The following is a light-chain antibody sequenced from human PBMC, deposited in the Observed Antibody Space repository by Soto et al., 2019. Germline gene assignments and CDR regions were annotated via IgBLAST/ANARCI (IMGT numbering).Light chain of an antibody. V-gene: IGLV2-14*01. CDR3: TSYTAYSTYV. J-gene: IGLJ1*01. CDR2: EVS. CDR1: SSDVGGYNH. Sequence: QSALTQPASVSGSPGQSITISCSGTSSDVGGYNHVSWYQQHPGKVPKLVIYEVSNRPSGVSNRFSGSKSGNTASLTISGLQAEDDGDYYCTSYTAYSTYVFGPGTKVTVL.